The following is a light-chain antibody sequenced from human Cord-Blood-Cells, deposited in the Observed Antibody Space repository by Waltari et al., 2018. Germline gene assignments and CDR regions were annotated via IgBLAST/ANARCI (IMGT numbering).Light chain of an antibody. V-gene: IGLV3-1*01. CDR2: QDS. J-gene: IGLJ2*01. CDR1: EWGVEY. CDR3: QASDSRTLV. Sequence: SYELTQPPSVSVSPGQTASITCAGDEWGVEYACWYQQKPCQSPLLVIYQDSKRRSGIPERFSGYNSRNTATLTMRGSQAMDVDDYYCQASDSRTLVFGGGTMLSVL.